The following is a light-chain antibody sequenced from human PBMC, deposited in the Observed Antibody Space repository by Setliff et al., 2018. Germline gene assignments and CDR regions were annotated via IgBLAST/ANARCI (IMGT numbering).Light chain of an antibody. J-gene: IGLJ2*01. V-gene: IGLV2-23*02. Sequence: QSALTQPASVSGSPGQSITISCTGTSSDVGGYNYVSWYQQHPGKAPKLMIYDVSKRPSGVSNRFSGSKSGNTASPTISGLQAEDEADYYCCSYAGSSTLVFGGGTKVTVL. CDR1: SSDVGGYNY. CDR3: CSYAGSSTLV. CDR2: DVS.